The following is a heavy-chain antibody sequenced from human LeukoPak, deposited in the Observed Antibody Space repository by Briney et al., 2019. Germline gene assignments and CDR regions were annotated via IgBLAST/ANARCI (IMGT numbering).Heavy chain of an antibody. Sequence: SETLSLTCTVSGGSISSSGYYWSWIRQHPGKDLEWIGYIYYSGYTYYNPSLNSRVSISVDTSKNQVSLKLSSVTAAGTAVYYCASTLTYGWFDPWGQGTLVTVSS. D-gene: IGHD4-17*01. CDR3: ASTLTYGWFDP. V-gene: IGHV4-31*03. J-gene: IGHJ5*02. CDR1: GGSISSSGYY. CDR2: IYYSGYT.